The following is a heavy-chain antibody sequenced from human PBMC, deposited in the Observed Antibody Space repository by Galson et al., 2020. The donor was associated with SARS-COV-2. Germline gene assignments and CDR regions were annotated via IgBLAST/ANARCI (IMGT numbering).Heavy chain of an antibody. CDR3: ARSYDDFATWFDP. J-gene: IGHJ5*02. CDR2: MNPHSGNT. Sequence: ASVKVSCKASGYTFTSYEINWVRQAPRQGLEWIGWMNPHSGNTGYAQKFQGRVIMTRTTSISTAYMELNSLTSEDTAVYYCARSYDDFATWFDPWGQGTLVTVSS. D-gene: IGHD4-17*01. V-gene: IGHV1-8*02. CDR1: GYTFTSYE.